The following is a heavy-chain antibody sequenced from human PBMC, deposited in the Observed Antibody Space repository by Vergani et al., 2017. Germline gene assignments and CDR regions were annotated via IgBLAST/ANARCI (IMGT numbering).Heavy chain of an antibody. V-gene: IGHV1-18*01. J-gene: IGHJ4*02. CDR3: AREIYYYDSSGLMDY. CDR2: ISAYNGNT. D-gene: IGHD3-22*01. CDR1: GYTFTSYG. Sequence: QVQLVQSGAEVKKPGASVKVSCKASGYTFTSYGISWVRQAPGQGLECMGWISAYNGNTNYAQKLQGRVTMTTDTSTSTAYMELRSLRSDDTAVYYCAREIYYYDSSGLMDYWGQGTLVTVSS.